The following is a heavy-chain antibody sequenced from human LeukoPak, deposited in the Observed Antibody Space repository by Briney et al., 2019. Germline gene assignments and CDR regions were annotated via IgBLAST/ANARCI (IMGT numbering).Heavy chain of an antibody. CDR2: IYSGGST. D-gene: IGHD3-16*02. V-gene: IGHV3-53*01. CDR1: GFTVSSNY. J-gene: IGHJ4*02. CDR3: TTGPMITFGGVIVDFDY. Sequence: PGGSLRLSCAASGFTVSSNYMSWVRQAPGKGLEWVSVIYSGGSTYYADSVKGRFTISRDNSKNTLYLQMNSLRAEDTAVYYCTTGPMITFGGVIVDFDYWGQGTLVTVSS.